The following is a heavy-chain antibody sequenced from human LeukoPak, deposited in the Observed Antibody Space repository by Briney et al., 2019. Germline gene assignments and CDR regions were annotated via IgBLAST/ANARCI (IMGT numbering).Heavy chain of an antibody. CDR3: ARDRWPVTRIQYYYYMDV. Sequence: GASVKVSCKASGYTFTRYYMHWVRQAPGQGLGWMGIINPSGGSTSYAQKFQGRVTMTRDMSTSTAYMELRSLRSEDTAVYYCARDRWPVTRIQYYYYMDVWGKGTTVTVSS. V-gene: IGHV1-46*01. J-gene: IGHJ6*03. CDR2: INPSGGST. CDR1: GYTFTRYY. D-gene: IGHD4-17*01.